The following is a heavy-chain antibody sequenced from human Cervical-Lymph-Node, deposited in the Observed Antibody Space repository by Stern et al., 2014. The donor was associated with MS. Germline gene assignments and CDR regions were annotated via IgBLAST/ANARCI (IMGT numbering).Heavy chain of an antibody. V-gene: IGHV4-61*01. Sequence: QVQLQESGPGLLKPSETLSLTCAVSGDIVNSGTYYWSWIRQPPGQGLEWMGYVYSNGKTNYNPFLKSRVTMSIDTPKNQISLRMISATAADTAVYYCARVGSSGWIGWIDPWGQGTLVTVSS. J-gene: IGHJ5*02. D-gene: IGHD6-25*01. CDR1: GDIVNSGTYY. CDR3: ARVGSSGWIGWIDP. CDR2: VYSNGKT.